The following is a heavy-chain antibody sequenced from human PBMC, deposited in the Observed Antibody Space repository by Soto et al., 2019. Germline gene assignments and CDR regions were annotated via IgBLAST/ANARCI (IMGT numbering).Heavy chain of an antibody. V-gene: IGHV3-23*01. Sequence: GSLRLSCAASGFTFSSYAISLVRQAPGKGLEWVSAISGSGGSTYYADFVKGRFTISRDNSKNTLFLQMNSLRAEDTAVYYCAKALYVDIVVVVALLGAFDIWGQGTMVTVSS. CDR3: AKALYVDIVVVVALLGAFDI. CDR2: ISGSGGST. J-gene: IGHJ3*02. D-gene: IGHD2-15*01. CDR1: GFTFSSYA.